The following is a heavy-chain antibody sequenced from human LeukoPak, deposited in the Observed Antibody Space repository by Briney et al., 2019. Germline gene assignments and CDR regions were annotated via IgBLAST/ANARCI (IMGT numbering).Heavy chain of an antibody. V-gene: IGHV4-39*07. CDR2: FYYSGST. CDR3: ARSGYTTRRHAAFDI. J-gene: IGHJ3*02. D-gene: IGHD6-13*01. Sequence: PSETLSLTCTVSGGSISSYYWGWIRQPPGKGLEWIGSFYYSGSTYYNPSLKSRVTMSVDTSKNQFSLKLSSVTAADTAVYYCARSGYTTRRHAAFDIWGQGTMVTVSS. CDR1: GGSISSYY.